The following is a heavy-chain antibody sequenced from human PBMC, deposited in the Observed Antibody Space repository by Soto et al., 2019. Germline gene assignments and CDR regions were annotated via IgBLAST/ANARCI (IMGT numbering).Heavy chain of an antibody. Sequence: PSETLSLTCTFSVGSISSYYWSCIRQPPGKGLEWIGYIYYSGSTNYNPSLKSRVTISVDTSKNQFSLKLSSVTAADTAVCYCALSPNYGGNSGTFEPWGQGTLVIVSS. J-gene: IGHJ5*02. V-gene: IGHV4-59*01. D-gene: IGHD1-26*01. CDR1: VGSISSYY. CDR3: ALSPNYGGNSGTFEP. CDR2: IYYSGST.